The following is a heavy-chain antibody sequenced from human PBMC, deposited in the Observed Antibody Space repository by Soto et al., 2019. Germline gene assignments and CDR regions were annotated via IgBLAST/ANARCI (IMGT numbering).Heavy chain of an antibody. D-gene: IGHD2-2*02. V-gene: IGHV1-8*01. CDR1: GYTFTSYD. Sequence: ASVKGSCKASGYTFTSYDINWVRQATGQGLEWMGWMNPNSGNTGYAQKFQGRVTMTRNTSISTAYMELSSLRSEDTAVYYCARGDIVVVPAAIYYYYYYMDVWGKGTTVTVSS. CDR2: MNPNSGNT. J-gene: IGHJ6*03. CDR3: ARGDIVVVPAAIYYYYYYMDV.